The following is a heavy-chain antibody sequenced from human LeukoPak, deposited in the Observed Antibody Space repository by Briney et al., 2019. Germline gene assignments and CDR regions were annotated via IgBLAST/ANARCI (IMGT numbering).Heavy chain of an antibody. Sequence: ASVRVSCRASGYTFTSYGISWVRQTPGQGLEWMGWITVNNGNTKYAQKLQGRVTMTTDTSTRTAYMELRSLRTDDTAVYYCARREGYCGGDCYGYFGYWGQGTPVTVSS. CDR1: GYTFTSYG. CDR3: ARREGYCGGDCYGYFGY. D-gene: IGHD2-21*01. CDR2: ITVNNGNT. J-gene: IGHJ4*02. V-gene: IGHV1-18*01.